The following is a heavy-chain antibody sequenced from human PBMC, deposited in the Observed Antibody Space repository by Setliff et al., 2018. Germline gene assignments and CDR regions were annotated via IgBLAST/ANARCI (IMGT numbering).Heavy chain of an antibody. CDR2: IFYSGRT. V-gene: IGHV4-39*01. J-gene: IGHJ4*02. Sequence: SETLSLTCTVSGASITNINYYWGLIRQPPGKGLEWIGSIFYSGRTFYNPSFKSRVTISVDTSKNRFSLTLSSVTAADTAVYYCARLPNYVWGSPVDYWGQGTLVTVSS. CDR3: ARLPNYVWGSPVDY. CDR1: GASITNINYY. D-gene: IGHD3-16*01.